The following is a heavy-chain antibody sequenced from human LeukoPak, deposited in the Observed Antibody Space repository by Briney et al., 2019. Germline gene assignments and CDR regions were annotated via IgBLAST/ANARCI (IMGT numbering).Heavy chain of an antibody. CDR2: ISWNSGSI. CDR3: ALSGGDSFDY. V-gene: IGHV3-9*03. CDR1: GFTFDDYA. Sequence: GRSLRLSCAASGFTFDDYAMHWVRQAPGKGLEWVSGISWNSGSIGYADSVKGRFTISRDDAKNSLYLQMNSLRAEDMALYYCALSGGDSFDYWGQGTLVTVSS. D-gene: IGHD3-10*01. J-gene: IGHJ4*02.